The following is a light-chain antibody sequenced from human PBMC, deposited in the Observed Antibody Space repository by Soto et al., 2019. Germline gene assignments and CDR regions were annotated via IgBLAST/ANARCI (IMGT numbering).Light chain of an antibody. CDR1: QSVTSN. V-gene: IGKV3-15*01. Sequence: EIVMTQSPATLSVSPGERVTLSCRASQSVTSNLAWYQQKPGQAPRLLIYGASTRATAIPGRFSGSGSGTEFTLTISSLQSEDFAIYYCQQYNNWPRTFGQGTKVEIK. CDR2: GAS. J-gene: IGKJ1*01. CDR3: QQYNNWPRT.